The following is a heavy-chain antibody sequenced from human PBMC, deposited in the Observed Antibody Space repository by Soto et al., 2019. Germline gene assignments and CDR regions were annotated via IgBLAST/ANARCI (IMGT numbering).Heavy chain of an antibody. J-gene: IGHJ4*02. CDR1: GGSISSGDYS. CDR3: AGTPTFNDSSGLDY. CDR2: IYHSGST. V-gene: IGHV4-30-2*01. Sequence: QLQLQESGSGLVKPSQTLSLTCAVSGGSISSGDYSWSWIRQPPGKGLEWIGYIYHSGSTYYNPSLKSRVTISVDRSKNQFSLKLSSVTAADTAVYYCAGTPTFNDSSGLDYWGQGTLVTVSS. D-gene: IGHD3-22*01.